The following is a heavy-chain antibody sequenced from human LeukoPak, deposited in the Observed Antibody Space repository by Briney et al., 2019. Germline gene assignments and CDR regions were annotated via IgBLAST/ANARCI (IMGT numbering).Heavy chain of an antibody. J-gene: IGHJ4*02. CDR1: GGSTSSYY. D-gene: IGHD6-19*01. CDR3: ARTYSSGWYGYYFDY. CDR2: IYYSGST. Sequence: SETLSLTCTVSGGSTSSYYWSWIRQPPGKGLEWIGYIYYSGSTNYNPSLKSRVTISVDTSKNQFSLKLSSVTAADTAVYYCARTYSSGWYGYYFDYWGQGTLVTVSS. V-gene: IGHV4-59*01.